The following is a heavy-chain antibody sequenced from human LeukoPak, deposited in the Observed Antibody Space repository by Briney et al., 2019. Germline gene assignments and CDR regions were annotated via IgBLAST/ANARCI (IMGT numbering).Heavy chain of an antibody. V-gene: IGHV4-34*01. CDR1: GGSFSGYY. Sequence: SETLSLTCAVYGGSFSGYYWSWIRQPPGKGLEWIGEINHSGSTNYNPSLKSRVTISVDTSKNQFSLKLSSVTAADTAVYYCARRGGHGYCSSTSCPVDYWGQGTLVTVSS. CDR3: ARRGGHGYCSSTSCPVDY. CDR2: INHSGST. J-gene: IGHJ4*02. D-gene: IGHD2-2*03.